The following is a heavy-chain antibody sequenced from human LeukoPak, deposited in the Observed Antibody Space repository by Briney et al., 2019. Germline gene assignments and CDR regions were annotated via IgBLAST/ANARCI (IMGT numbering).Heavy chain of an antibody. CDR2: IYTSGST. J-gene: IGHJ4*02. Sequence: PSETLSLTCTVSGGSISSYYWSWIRQPAGKGLEWIGRIYTSGSTNYNPSLTSRGTMSVETSKNQFSLKLSSVTAADTAVYYCAREADSGYDSWDRFFDYWGQGTLVTVSS. CDR3: AREADSGYDSWDRFFDY. CDR1: GGSISSYY. D-gene: IGHD5-12*01. V-gene: IGHV4-4*07.